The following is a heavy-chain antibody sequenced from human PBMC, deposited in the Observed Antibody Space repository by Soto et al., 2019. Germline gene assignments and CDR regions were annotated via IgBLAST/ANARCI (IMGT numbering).Heavy chain of an antibody. CDR2: ITEDGSGT. D-gene: IGHD3-3*01. CDR3: VRRNNGVSGMDY. J-gene: IGHJ4*02. Sequence: EVQLVESGGAIAQPGGSLRLSCATSGFTFSSYPIHWVRQAPGKGPVRVSRITEDGSGTTYADSVKGRFTVTRDNAKNAMYLPMGGLGAEDTAVEHWVRRNNGVSGMDYWGQGILVTVSS. CDR1: GFTFSSYP. V-gene: IGHV3-74*01.